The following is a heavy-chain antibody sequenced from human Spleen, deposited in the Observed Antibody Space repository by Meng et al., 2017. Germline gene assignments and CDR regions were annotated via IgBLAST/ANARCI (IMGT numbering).Heavy chain of an antibody. Sequence: GESLKISCAASGFTFSSYAMNWVRHAPGKGLEWVSALSGGGFTTYYADSVKGRFTISRHNSKNTLYLQMNSLRAEDTALYYCAKYSYGLGDYFDYWGQGALVTVSS. CDR2: LSGGGFTT. D-gene: IGHD3-10*01. J-gene: IGHJ4*02. CDR1: GFTFSSYA. CDR3: AKYSYGLGDYFDY. V-gene: IGHV3-23*01.